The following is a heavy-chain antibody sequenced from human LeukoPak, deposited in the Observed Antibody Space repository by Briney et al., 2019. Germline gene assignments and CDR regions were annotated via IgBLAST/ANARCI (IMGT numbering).Heavy chain of an antibody. V-gene: IGHV3-7*01. CDR3: ASLTGYYKKYFDC. D-gene: IGHD3-9*01. CDR1: GFTFSSYW. Sequence: GGSLRLSCAASGFTFSSYWMSWVRQAPGKGLEWVANIKQDGSEKYYVDSVKGRFTISRDNAKNSLYLQMNSLRGEDTAVYYCASLTGYYKKYFDCWGQGTLVTVSS. J-gene: IGHJ4*02. CDR2: IKQDGSEK.